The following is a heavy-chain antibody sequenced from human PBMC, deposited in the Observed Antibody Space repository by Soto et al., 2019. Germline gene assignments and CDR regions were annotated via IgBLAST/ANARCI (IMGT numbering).Heavy chain of an antibody. CDR3: AREHDVAARRGGIDY. Sequence: QVQLVESGGGVVQPGRSLRLSCAASGFTFSSYAMHWVRQAPGKGLEWVAVISYDGSNKYYADSVKGRFTISGDNSKNTLYLQMNSLRAEDTAVYYCAREHDVAARRGGIDYWGQGTLVTVSS. CDR2: ISYDGSNK. D-gene: IGHD6-6*01. CDR1: GFTFSSYA. V-gene: IGHV3-30-3*01. J-gene: IGHJ4*02.